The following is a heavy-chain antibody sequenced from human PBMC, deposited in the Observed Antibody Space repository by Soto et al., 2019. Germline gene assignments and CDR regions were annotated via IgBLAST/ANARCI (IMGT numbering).Heavy chain of an antibody. Sequence: QVQLQQWGAGLVKPSETLSLSCAVYGQSFSGHSWAWIRQPPGNGLEWIGEINESGSTYYNPSLKSRVTISTDTSKNQFSLKLSSVSAADTAAYFCARGSGIVALPGELEDVKYDYWGQGTLVNVSS. D-gene: IGHD1-1*01. J-gene: IGHJ4*02. CDR2: INESGST. CDR1: GQSFSGHS. CDR3: ARGSGIVALPGELEDVKYDY. V-gene: IGHV4-34*01.